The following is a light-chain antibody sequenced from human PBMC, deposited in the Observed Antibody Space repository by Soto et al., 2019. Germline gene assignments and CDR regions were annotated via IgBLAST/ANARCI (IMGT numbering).Light chain of an antibody. Sequence: QSALTQTASVSGSPGQSITISCTGTRSDVGGYNLVSWFQQSPGKVPKLIIYEVSKRPSGVSDRFSGSKTDDTASLTISGLQAEYEADYFCCSYAGYSTIGFGTGTKVTV. CDR2: EVS. CDR3: CSYAGYSTIG. J-gene: IGLJ1*01. V-gene: IGLV2-23*02. CDR1: RSDVGGYNL.